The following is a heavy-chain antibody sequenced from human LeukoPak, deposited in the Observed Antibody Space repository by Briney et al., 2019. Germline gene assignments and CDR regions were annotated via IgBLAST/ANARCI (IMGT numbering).Heavy chain of an antibody. V-gene: IGHV3-23*01. Sequence: GGSLRLSCAASGFTFSTYSMNWVRQAPGKGLEWVSAISGSGGSTYYADSVKGRFTISRDNSKNTLYLQMNSLRAEDTAVYYCAKDLDFGVVGYYYYYYMDVWGKGTAVTVSS. CDR3: AKDLDFGVVGYYYYYYMDV. D-gene: IGHD3-3*01. CDR1: GFTFSTYS. J-gene: IGHJ6*03. CDR2: ISGSGGST.